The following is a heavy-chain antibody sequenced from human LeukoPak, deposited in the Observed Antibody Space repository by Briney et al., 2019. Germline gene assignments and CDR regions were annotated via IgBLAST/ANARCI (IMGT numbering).Heavy chain of an antibody. CDR2: IYYSGST. Sequence: SETLSLTCTVSGGSVSSDNYYWSWIRQPPGKGLEWIGYIYYSGSTNYNPSLKSRVTISIDTSKNQFSLKLSSVTAADTSVYYCARDQIRVILVVPFAYWGQEILVPVSS. CDR1: GGSVSSDNYY. V-gene: IGHV4-61*01. CDR3: ARDQIRVILVVPFAY. J-gene: IGHJ4*02. D-gene: IGHD2-2*01.